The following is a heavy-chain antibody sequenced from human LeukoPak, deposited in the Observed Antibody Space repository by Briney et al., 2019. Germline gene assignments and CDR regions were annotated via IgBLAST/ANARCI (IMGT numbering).Heavy chain of an antibody. CDR3: AKEDY. V-gene: IGHV3-9*01. Sequence: PGRSLRLSCAASGFTFDDYAMHWVRQAPGKGLEWVSGISWNSGSIGYADSVKGRFTISRDNAKNSLYLEMNRLRAEDTALYYCAKEDYWGQGTLVTVSS. CDR2: ISWNSGSI. J-gene: IGHJ4*02. CDR1: GFTFDDYA.